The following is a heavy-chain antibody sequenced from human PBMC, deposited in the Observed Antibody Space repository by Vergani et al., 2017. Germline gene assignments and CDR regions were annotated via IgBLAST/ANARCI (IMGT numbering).Heavy chain of an antibody. CDR3: ARGGYCSGGSCYSYYYYGMDV. CDR2: ISAYNGNT. CDR1: GYTFTSYG. V-gene: IGHV1-18*01. Sequence: QVQLVQSGAEVKKPGASVKVSCKASGYTFTSYGISWVRQAPGQGLEWMGWISAYNGNTNYAQKLQGRVTMTTDTATSTAYMELRSLRSDDTAVYYCARGGYCSGGSCYSYYYYGMDVWGQGTTVTVSS. J-gene: IGHJ6*02. D-gene: IGHD2-15*01.